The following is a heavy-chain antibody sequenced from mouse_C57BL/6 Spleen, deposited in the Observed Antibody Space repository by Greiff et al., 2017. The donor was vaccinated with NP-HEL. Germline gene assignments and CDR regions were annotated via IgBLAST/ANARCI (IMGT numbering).Heavy chain of an antibody. CDR2: IRNKANGYTT. CDR3: ARYRNYGSYYFDY. CDR1: GFTFTDYY. Sequence: DVMLVESGGGLVQPGGSLSLSCAASGFTFTDYYMSWVRQPPGKALEWLGFIRNKANGYTTEYSASVKGRFTISRDNSQSILYLQMNALRAEDSATYYCARYRNYGSYYFDYWGQGTTLTVSS. J-gene: IGHJ2*01. V-gene: IGHV7-3*01. D-gene: IGHD1-1*01.